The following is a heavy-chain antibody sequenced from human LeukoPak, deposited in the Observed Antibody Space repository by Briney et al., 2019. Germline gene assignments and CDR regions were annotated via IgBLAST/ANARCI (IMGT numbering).Heavy chain of an antibody. CDR3: ASRRDGYNYDGADAFDI. CDR2: IYPGDSDT. V-gene: IGHV5-51*01. D-gene: IGHD5-24*01. J-gene: IGHJ3*02. Sequence: GESLKISCKGSVYRFTNYWIGWVRQMPGKGLEWMGIIYPGDSDTRYSPSFQGQVTISADKSISTAYLQWSSLKASDTAMYYCASRRDGYNYDGADAFDIWGQGTMVTVSS. CDR1: VYRFTNYW.